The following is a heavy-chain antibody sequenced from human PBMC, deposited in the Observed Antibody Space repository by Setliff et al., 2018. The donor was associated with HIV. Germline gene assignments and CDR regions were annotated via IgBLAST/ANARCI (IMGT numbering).Heavy chain of an antibody. D-gene: IGHD3-16*01. J-gene: IGHJ6*04. CDR3: ARGKVGYDGIMDV. Sequence: ASVKVSCKASGYTFTSYAMHWVRQAPGQRLEWMGWINAGNGNTKYSQEFQGRVTITRDTSASTAYMELSSLRSEDMTVYYCARGKVGYDGIMDVWGKGTTVTVSS. CDR1: GYTFTSYA. V-gene: IGHV1-3*03. CDR2: INAGNGNT.